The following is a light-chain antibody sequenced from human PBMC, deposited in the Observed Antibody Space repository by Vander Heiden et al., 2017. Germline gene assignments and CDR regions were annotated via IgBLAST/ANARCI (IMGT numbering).Light chain of an antibody. CDR3: QQRSDWPLLT. Sequence: EIVLTQYPITLSLSPGERATLSCRASQSVNGFLAWYQQKPGQAPRLLIYDTSIRATGIPARFSGSGSGTDFTLTISSLQAEDFAVYYCQQRSDWPLLTFGGGTKVEIK. V-gene: IGKV3-11*01. J-gene: IGKJ4*01. CDR2: DTS. CDR1: QSVNGF.